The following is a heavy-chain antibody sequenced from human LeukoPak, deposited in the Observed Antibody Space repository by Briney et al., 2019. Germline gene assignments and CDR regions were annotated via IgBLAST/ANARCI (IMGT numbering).Heavy chain of an antibody. CDR3: AKASAMIVVVSKHFDY. CDR2: ISGSGGST. CDR1: GFTFSSYE. D-gene: IGHD3-22*01. V-gene: IGHV3-23*01. J-gene: IGHJ4*02. Sequence: GGSLRLSCAASGFTFSSYEMNWVRQAPGKGLEWVSAISGSGGSTYYADSVKGRFTISRDNSRNTLYLQMNSLRAEDTAVYYCAKASAMIVVVSKHFDYWGQGTLVTVSS.